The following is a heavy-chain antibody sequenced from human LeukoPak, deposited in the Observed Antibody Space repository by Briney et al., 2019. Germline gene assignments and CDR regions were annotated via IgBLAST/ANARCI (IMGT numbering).Heavy chain of an antibody. CDR2: ISNIGGST. CDR1: SNDV. Sequence: GGSLRLSCAAFSNDVMSWVLQAPGKGLEWVSSISNIGGSTYYADSVKGRFTISRDNSKNTVSLQMNSLRAEDTAVYYCTTGPNLYYFDYWGQGTLVTVSS. J-gene: IGHJ4*02. V-gene: IGHV3-23*01. CDR3: TTGPNLYYFDY.